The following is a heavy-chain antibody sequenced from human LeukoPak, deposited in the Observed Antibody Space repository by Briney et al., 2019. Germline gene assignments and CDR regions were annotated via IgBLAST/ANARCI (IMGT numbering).Heavy chain of an antibody. CDR1: GFTFSGYG. J-gene: IGHJ6*02. CDR2: ISGGGDST. D-gene: IGHD3-22*01. CDR3: AKSSGYYPYYYSMDV. Sequence: GGSLRLSCAASGFTFSGYGMSWVRQAPGKGLEWVSGISGGGDSTYYADSVKGRFTISRDNSKNTLYLQMNTLRAEDTAVYYCAKSSGYYPYYYSMDVWGQGTTVTVSS. V-gene: IGHV3-23*01.